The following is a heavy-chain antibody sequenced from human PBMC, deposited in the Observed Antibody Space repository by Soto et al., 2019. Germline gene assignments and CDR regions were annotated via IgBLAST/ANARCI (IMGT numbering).Heavy chain of an antibody. Sequence: ASVKVSCKASGYTFTTYAMHWVRQAPGQRLEWMGWINAGNSTANYSQKFQGRVTITRDKSTSTAYMELSSLRSEDTAVYYCARDLMVRGVITTNWFDPWGQGTLVTVS. D-gene: IGHD3-10*01. J-gene: IGHJ5*02. CDR1: GYTFTTYA. CDR3: ARDLMVRGVITTNWFDP. CDR2: INAGNSTA. V-gene: IGHV1-3*01.